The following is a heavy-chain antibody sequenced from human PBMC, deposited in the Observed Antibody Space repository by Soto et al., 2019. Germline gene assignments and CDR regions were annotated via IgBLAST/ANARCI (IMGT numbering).Heavy chain of an antibody. CDR3: ARVADSGYGGYYYGMDV. V-gene: IGHV1-69*01. CDR1: GGTFSSYA. Sequence: QVQLVQSGAEVKKPGSSVKVSCKASGGTFSSYAISWVRQAPGQGLAWMGGIIPIFGTANYAQKFQGRVTSTADESTSTAYMEPSSLSSEDTAVYYCARVADSGYGGYYYGMDVWGQGTTVTVSS. CDR2: IIPIFGTA. J-gene: IGHJ6*02. D-gene: IGHD5-12*01.